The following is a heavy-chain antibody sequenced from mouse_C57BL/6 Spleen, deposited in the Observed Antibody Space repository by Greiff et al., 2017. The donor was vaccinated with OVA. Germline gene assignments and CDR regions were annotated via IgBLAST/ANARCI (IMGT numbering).Heavy chain of an antibody. Sequence: QVQLQQSGPELVKPGASVKVSCKASGYAFSSSWMNWVKQRPGKGLEWIGRIYPGDGDTNYNGKVKGKATLTADKSSSTAYMQLSSLTSEDSAVYFCARVLRLYFDYWGQGTTLTVSS. CDR3: ARVLRLYFDY. CDR2: IYPGDGDT. J-gene: IGHJ2*01. D-gene: IGHD1-2*01. CDR1: GYAFSSSW. V-gene: IGHV1-82*01.